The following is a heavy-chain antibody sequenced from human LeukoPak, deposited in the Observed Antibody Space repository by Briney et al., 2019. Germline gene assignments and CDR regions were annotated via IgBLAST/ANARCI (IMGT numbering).Heavy chain of an antibody. Sequence: SETLSLTCSVSDGSINSDTYYWGWIRQPPGKGLEWIASIYSGGNTFYNPSLKSRVSISIDTSKKQFSLKLTSVTAADTAVYYCARDQRSLFDVWGQGSLVTVSS. CDR2: IYSGGNT. V-gene: IGHV4-39*07. D-gene: IGHD1-26*01. CDR1: DGSINSDTYY. J-gene: IGHJ4*02. CDR3: ARDQRSLFDV.